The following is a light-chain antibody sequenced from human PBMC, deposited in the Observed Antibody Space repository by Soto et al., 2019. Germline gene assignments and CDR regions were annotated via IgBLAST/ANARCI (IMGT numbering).Light chain of an antibody. CDR3: SSYTSSTYLSVV. Sequence: QSALTQPASVSGSPGQSITISCTGTSSDDGGYNYVSWYQQHPGKAPKLMIYGVTNRPSGVSNRFAGSKSGNTASLTISGLQAEDEADYYCSSYTSSTYLSVVFGGGTKLTVL. CDR1: SSDDGGYNY. CDR2: GVT. V-gene: IGLV2-14*01. J-gene: IGLJ2*01.